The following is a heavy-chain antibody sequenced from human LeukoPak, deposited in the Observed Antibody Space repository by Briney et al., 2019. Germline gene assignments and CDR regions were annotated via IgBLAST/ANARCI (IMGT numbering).Heavy chain of an antibody. Sequence: RTSETLSLTCAVYGGSFSGYYWSWIRQPPGKGLEWIGEINHSGSTNYNPSLKSRVTISVDTSKNQFSLKLSSVTAADTAVYYCARGLSDYGDYGDYWGQGTLVTVSS. V-gene: IGHV4-34*01. D-gene: IGHD4-17*01. J-gene: IGHJ4*02. CDR3: ARGLSDYGDYGDY. CDR1: GGSFSGYY. CDR2: INHSGST.